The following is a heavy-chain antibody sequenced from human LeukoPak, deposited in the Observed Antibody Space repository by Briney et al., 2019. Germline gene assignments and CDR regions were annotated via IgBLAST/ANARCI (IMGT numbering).Heavy chain of an antibody. J-gene: IGHJ4*02. CDR2: INPNSGGT. D-gene: IGHD6-13*01. V-gene: IGHV1-2*02. CDR3: ARADSSSWRCDY. Sequence: MGCINPNSGGTNYAQKFQGRVTMTRDTSISTAYMELSRLRSDDTAVYYCARADSSSWRCDYWGQGTLVNVSS.